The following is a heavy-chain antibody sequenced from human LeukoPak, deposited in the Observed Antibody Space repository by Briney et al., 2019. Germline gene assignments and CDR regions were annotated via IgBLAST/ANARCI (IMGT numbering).Heavy chain of an antibody. J-gene: IGHJ6*03. V-gene: IGHV1-18*01. D-gene: IGHD4-17*01. CDR3: ARAGTVTTFSRDYYMDV. CDR1: GYTFTSYG. CDR2: ISAYNGNT. Sequence: ASVKVSCKASGYTFTSYGISWVRQAPGQGLEWMGWISAYNGNTNYAQKLQGRVTMTTDTSTSTAYMELRSLRSDDTAVYYCARAGTVTTFSRDYYMDVWGKGTTVTVSS.